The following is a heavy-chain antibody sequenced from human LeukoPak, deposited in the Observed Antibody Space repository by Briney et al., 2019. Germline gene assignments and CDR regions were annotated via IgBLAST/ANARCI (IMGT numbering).Heavy chain of an antibody. CDR2: IYYSGST. V-gene: IGHV4-59*11. CDR1: GGSIRSHY. J-gene: IGHJ4*02. Sequence: SETLSLTCTVSGGSIRSHYWSWIRQPPGKGLEWVGYIYYSGSTNYNPSLKNRVTISVDTSKNQFSLKLSSVTAADTAVYYSARDRGDYDSSGYYGYFDYWGQGALVTLSS. CDR3: ARDRGDYDSSGYYGYFDY. D-gene: IGHD3-22*01.